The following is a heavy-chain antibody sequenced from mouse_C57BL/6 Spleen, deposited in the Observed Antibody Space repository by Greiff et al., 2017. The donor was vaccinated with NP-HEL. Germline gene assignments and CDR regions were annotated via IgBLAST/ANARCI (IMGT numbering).Heavy chain of an antibody. CDR1: GFSLTSYG. D-gene: IGHD3-2*02. V-gene: IGHV2-2*01. CDR2: IWSGGST. Sequence: VQLKESGPGLVQPSQSLSITCTVSGFSLTSYGVHWVRQSPGKGLEWLGVIWSGGSTDYNAAFISRLSISKDNSKSQVFFKMNSLQADDTAIYYCARNGDSSGYGGAMDYWGQGTSVTVSS. CDR3: ARNGDSSGYGGAMDY. J-gene: IGHJ4*01.